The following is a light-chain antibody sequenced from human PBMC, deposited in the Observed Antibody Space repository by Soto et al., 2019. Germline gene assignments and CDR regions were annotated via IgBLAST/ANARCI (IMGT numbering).Light chain of an antibody. CDR3: QQYNNWPPYT. CDR1: QNIGSN. CDR2: GAS. Sequence: EVLMTQSPATLSASPGERVILSCRSSQNIGSNLAWYQQRPGQAPRLLMYGASTRATETPARFSGSGSATDFTITISSLQSEDFAVYYCQQYNNWPPYTFGQGTMVDIK. V-gene: IGKV3-15*01. J-gene: IGKJ2*01.